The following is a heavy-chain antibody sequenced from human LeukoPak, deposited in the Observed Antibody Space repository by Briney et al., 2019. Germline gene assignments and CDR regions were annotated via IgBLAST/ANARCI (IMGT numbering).Heavy chain of an antibody. D-gene: IGHD6-13*01. CDR3: ATYTQFFAAPGTYY. V-gene: IGHV3-7*01. J-gene: IGHJ4*02. Sequence: GGALRHSLLFSVLTFSEYLMRSVGPARGRGLAWVASINKHGSEKRYVDSVKGRFTTSRDDAKNSVYLQMTSLRGKDTAVYYCATYTQFFAAPGTYYWGEGTLGTVSS. CDR2: INKHGSEK. CDR1: VLTFSEYL.